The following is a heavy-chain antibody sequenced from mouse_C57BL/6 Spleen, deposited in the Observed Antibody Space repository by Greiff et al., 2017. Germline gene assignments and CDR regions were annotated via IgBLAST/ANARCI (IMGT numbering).Heavy chain of an antibody. J-gene: IGHJ4*01. V-gene: IGHV1-72*01. CDR3: ARSRDYGSSPYYYAMDY. D-gene: IGHD1-1*01. Sequence: QVQLKQPGAELVKPGASVKLSCKASGYTFTSYWMHWVKQRPGRGLEWIGRIDPNSGGTKYNEKFKSKATLTVDKPSSTAYMQLSSLTSADSAVYYCARSRDYGSSPYYYAMDYWGQGTSVTVSS. CDR1: GYTFTSYW. CDR2: IDPNSGGT.